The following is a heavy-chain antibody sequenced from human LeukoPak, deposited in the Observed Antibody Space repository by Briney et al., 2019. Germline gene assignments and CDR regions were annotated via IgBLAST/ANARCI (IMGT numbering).Heavy chain of an antibody. CDR1: GGSFSGYY. Sequence: SETLSLTCAVYGGSFSGYYWSWIRQPPGKGLGWIGEINHSGSTNYNPSLKSRVTISVDTSKNQFSLKLSSVTAADTAVYYCARGYTRRGYSGYDLGYYFDYWGQGTLVTVSS. D-gene: IGHD5-12*01. CDR2: INHSGST. V-gene: IGHV4-34*01. CDR3: ARGYTRRGYSGYDLGYYFDY. J-gene: IGHJ4*02.